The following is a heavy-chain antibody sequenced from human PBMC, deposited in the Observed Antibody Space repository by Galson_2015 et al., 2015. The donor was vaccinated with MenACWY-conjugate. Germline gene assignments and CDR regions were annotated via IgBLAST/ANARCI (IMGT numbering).Heavy chain of an antibody. Sequence: SLRLSCAVSGFTFRQYAMSWVRQAPGTGLEWVAIISDSGAATHYIVAVKGRFTIFRDNSKNTLYLQMSRLRAEDTALYYCAKDDYMDVWGKGTTVSVSS. CDR3: AKDDYMDV. V-gene: IGHV3-23*01. CDR1: GFTFRQYA. CDR2: ISDSGAAT. J-gene: IGHJ6*03.